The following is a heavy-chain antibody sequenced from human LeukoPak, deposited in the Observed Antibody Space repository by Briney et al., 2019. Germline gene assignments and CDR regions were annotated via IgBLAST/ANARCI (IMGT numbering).Heavy chain of an antibody. CDR2: ISAYNGNT. J-gene: IGHJ5*02. D-gene: IGHD2-15*01. CDR3: ARDTEGYCSGGSCYRGNWFDP. CDR1: GYTFTSYG. Sequence: ASVKVSCKASGYTFTSYGISWVRQAPGQGLEWMGWISAYNGNTNYAQKLQGRVTMTTDTSTSTAYMELRSLRSDDTAAYYCARDTEGYCSGGSCYRGNWFDPWGQGTLVTVSS. V-gene: IGHV1-18*01.